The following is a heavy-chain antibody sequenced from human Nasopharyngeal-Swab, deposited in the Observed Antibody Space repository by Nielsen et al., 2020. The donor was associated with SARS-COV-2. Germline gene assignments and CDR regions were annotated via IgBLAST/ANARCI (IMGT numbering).Heavy chain of an antibody. CDR1: GGSISSGGYY. Sequence: SETLSLTCTVSGGSISSGGYYWSWIRPHPGKGLEWIGYIYYSGSTYYNPSLKSRVTISVDTSKNQFSLKLSSVTAADTAVYYCARSITIFGVVGANWFDPWGQGTLVTVSS. CDR2: IYYSGST. CDR3: ARSITIFGVVGANWFDP. V-gene: IGHV4-31*03. J-gene: IGHJ5*02. D-gene: IGHD3-3*01.